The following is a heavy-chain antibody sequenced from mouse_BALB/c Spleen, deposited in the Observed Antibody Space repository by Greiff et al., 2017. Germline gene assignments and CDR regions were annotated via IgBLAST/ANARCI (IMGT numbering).Heavy chain of an antibody. CDR1: GDSITSGY. CDR2: ISYSGST. Sequence: EVMLVESGPSLVKPSQTLSLTCSVTGDSITSGYWNWIRKFPGNKLEYMGYISYSGSTYYNPSLKSRISITRDTSKNQYYLQLNSVTTEDTATYYCARDYYGSSWGFAYWGQGTLVTVSA. J-gene: IGHJ3*01. V-gene: IGHV3-8*02. D-gene: IGHD1-1*01. CDR3: ARDYYGSSWGFAY.